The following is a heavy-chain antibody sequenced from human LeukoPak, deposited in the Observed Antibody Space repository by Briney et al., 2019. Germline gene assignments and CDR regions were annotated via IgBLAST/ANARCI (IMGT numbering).Heavy chain of an antibody. CDR3: AKDVGYCSSTSCLRAFDI. CDR2: TSSSDAGT. D-gene: IGHD2-2*01. CDR1: GFTLNTYA. V-gene: IGHV3-23*01. Sequence: GGSLRLSCAASGFTLNTYAMSWVRQTPGKGLEWVAATSSSDAGTYHADSVRGRFTISRDNSKNTLYLQMNSLRAEDTAVYYCAKDVGYCSSTSCLRAFDIWGQGTMVTVSS. J-gene: IGHJ3*02.